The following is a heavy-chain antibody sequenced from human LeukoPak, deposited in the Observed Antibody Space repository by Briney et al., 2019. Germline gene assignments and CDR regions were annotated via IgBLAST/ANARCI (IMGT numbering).Heavy chain of an antibody. CDR2: ISHDGGNK. V-gene: IGHV3-33*01. CDR3: AEKALLNY. J-gene: IGHJ4*02. Sequence: PGGSLRLSCAVSGFTLSSCGMHWVRQAPGKGLEWLAGISHDGGNKYYADSVKGRFTISRDNSKNTLYLQMNSLGAEDTAVYYCAEKALLNYWGQGTLVTVSS. CDR1: GFTLSSCG. D-gene: IGHD2-21*02.